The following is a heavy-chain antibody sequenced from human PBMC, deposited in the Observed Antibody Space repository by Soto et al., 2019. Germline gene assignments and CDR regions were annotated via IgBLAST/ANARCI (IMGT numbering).Heavy chain of an antibody. Sequence: GGSLRLSCAASGFTFSSYGMHWVRQAPGKGLEWVAVISYDGSNKYYADSVKGRFTISRDNSKNTLYLQMNSLRAEDTAVYYCAKDLKTAMAPGYWGQGTLVTVSS. CDR2: ISYDGSNK. CDR3: AKDLKTAMAPGY. D-gene: IGHD5-18*01. CDR1: GFTFSSYG. J-gene: IGHJ4*02. V-gene: IGHV3-30*18.